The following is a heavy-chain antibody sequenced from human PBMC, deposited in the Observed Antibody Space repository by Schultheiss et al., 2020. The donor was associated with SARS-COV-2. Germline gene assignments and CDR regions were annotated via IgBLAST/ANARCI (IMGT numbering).Heavy chain of an antibody. CDR2: INPNSAYT. V-gene: IGHV1-2*06. J-gene: IGHJ4*02. Sequence: ASVKVSCKASGYTFTGYYMHWVRQAPGQGLEWMGRINPNSAYTNYAQKFQGRVTITRDTSISAAYMELSSLSSDDTAVYYCARGSPVGQCTTVKCSLDFWGQGTLVTVSS. D-gene: IGHD2-8*01. CDR1: GYTFTGYY. CDR3: ARGSPVGQCTTVKCSLDF.